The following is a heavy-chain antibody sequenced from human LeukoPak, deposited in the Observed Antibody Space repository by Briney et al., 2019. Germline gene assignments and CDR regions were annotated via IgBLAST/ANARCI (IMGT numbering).Heavy chain of an antibody. V-gene: IGHV3-53*05. CDR1: GVSVSSNY. D-gene: IGHD3-10*01. CDR2: FYSGGST. Sequence: GGSLRLSCAASGVSVSSNYISWVRQAPGKGLEWVSAFYSGGSTYYADSVKGRFTISRDNSKNTLYLQMGSLRAEDMAVYYCARGGFGPSDALDIWGQGTMVTVSS. J-gene: IGHJ3*02. CDR3: ARGGFGPSDALDI.